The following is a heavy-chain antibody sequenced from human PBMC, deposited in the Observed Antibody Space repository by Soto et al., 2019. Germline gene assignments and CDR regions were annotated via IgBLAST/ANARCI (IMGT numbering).Heavy chain of an antibody. D-gene: IGHD6-13*01. CDR1: GYTFTSYG. V-gene: IGHV1-18*01. CDR3: ARDFVAEYSSWHYFDY. J-gene: IGHJ4*02. CDR2: ISAYNGNT. Sequence: GASVKVSCKASGYTFTSYGIIWVRQAPGQGLEWMGWISAYNGNTNYAQKLQGRVTMTTDTSTSTAYMELRSLRSDDTAVYYCARDFVAEYSSWHYFDYWGQGTLVTVSS.